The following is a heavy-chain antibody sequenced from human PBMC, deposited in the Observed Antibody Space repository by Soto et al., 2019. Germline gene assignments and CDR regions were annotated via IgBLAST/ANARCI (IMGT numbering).Heavy chain of an antibody. CDR1: GGSFSGYY. J-gene: IGHJ4*02. V-gene: IGHV4-34*01. CDR3: ARGQGILWFGELSDY. D-gene: IGHD3-10*01. CDR2: INHSGST. Sequence: SETLSLTCAVYGGSFSGYYWSWIRQPPGKGLEWIGEINHSGSTNYNPSLKSRVTISVDTSKNQFSLKLSSVTAADTAVYYCARGQGILWFGELSDYWGQGTLVTVSS.